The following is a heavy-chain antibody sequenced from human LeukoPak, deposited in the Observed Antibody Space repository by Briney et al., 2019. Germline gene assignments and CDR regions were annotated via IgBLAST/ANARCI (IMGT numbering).Heavy chain of an antibody. CDR2: IDYSGST. Sequence: PSETLSLTCTVSGGSISTYYWSWVRQPPGRGLQWIGYIDYSGSTNYNLSLNSRVTISVDMSKNQFSLKLSSVTAADTAVYYCARLMVTAGERLYDAFDIWGQGTMVTVSS. J-gene: IGHJ3*02. CDR3: ARLMVTAGERLYDAFDI. D-gene: IGHD2-8*01. V-gene: IGHV4-59*08. CDR1: GGSISTYY.